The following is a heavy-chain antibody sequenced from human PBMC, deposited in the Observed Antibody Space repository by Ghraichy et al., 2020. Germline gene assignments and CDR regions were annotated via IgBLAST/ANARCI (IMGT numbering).Heavy chain of an antibody. V-gene: IGHV3-23*01. CDR2: ISGSGGST. CDR1: GFTFSNYA. D-gene: IGHD6-6*01. J-gene: IGHJ4*02. CDR3: AKDREYGTSSGPYYFDY. Sequence: GGSLRLSCAASGFTFSNYAMTWVRQAPGKGLEWVATISGSGGSTYYADPVKGRFTIARDNSKNTLYLQRNSLRAEAAAVYYCAKDREYGTSSGPYYFDYWGQGTLVTVSS.